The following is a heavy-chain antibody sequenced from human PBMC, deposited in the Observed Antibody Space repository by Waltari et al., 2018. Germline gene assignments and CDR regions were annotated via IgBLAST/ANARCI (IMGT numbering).Heavy chain of an antibody. V-gene: IGHV4-39*01. D-gene: IGHD2-21*01. CDR2: ISYRGAT. CDR1: GDSLTSDLYY. J-gene: IGHJ5*02. Sequence: QLQLQESGPGLVTPSETLSLTCTVPGDSLTSDLYYWGWIRQPPGQGLEWIATISYRGATYYSPSLKSRVTISIDTSKNQFSLKVTSVTAADTAVYYCARQGYCGGDCYSDTWGQGTLVTVSP. CDR3: ARQGYCGGDCYSDT.